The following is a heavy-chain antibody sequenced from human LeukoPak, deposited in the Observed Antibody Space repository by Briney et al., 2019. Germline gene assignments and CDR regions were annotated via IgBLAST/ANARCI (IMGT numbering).Heavy chain of an antibody. CDR1: GFTLSNYS. Sequence: GGSLRLSCAASGFTLSNYSMNWVRQAPGKGREWVAFISSSSSYIFYADSLKGRFTISRDNAKNSLYLQMNSLRADDTAVYYCARDLAYGDDGLWGQGTLVTVSS. J-gene: IGHJ4*02. CDR3: ARDLAYGDDGL. V-gene: IGHV3-21*01. D-gene: IGHD4-17*01. CDR2: ISSSSSYI.